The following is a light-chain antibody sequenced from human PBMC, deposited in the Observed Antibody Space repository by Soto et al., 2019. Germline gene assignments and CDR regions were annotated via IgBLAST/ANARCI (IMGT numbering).Light chain of an antibody. V-gene: IGKV1-12*01. CDR2: GAS. Sequence: DIQMTQSPSSVSASVGARVTITCPASQGLDTSLAWYQQKPGKAPKLLIYGASTLQNGVPARFSGGGFGTEFTLTITSLQPEDFATYYCHQVYTYPRTFGQGTKVDIK. CDR1: QGLDTS. J-gene: IGKJ1*01. CDR3: HQVYTYPRT.